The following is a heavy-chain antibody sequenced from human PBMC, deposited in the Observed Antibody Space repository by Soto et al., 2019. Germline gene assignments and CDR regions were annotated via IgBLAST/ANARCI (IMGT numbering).Heavy chain of an antibody. CDR2: IWYDGSNK. Sequence: QVQLVESGGGVVPPGGSLRLSCVASGFIFSSYGMYWVRQAPGKGLEWVGVIWYDGSNKYYGDSVKGRSTISRDNSKRTVSLHMNSLRAEDTAVYYCAKGRDAVVSVFDVWGQGTMVTVSS. CDR3: AKGRDAVVSVFDV. D-gene: IGHD2-15*01. J-gene: IGHJ3*01. V-gene: IGHV3-33*06. CDR1: GFIFSSYG.